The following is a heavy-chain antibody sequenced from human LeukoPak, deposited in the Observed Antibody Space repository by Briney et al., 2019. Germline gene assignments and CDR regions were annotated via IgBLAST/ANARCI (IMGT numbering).Heavy chain of an antibody. CDR2: IYYSGST. Sequence: SETLSLTCDVSGGSINDRDWWTWVRQPPGKGLEWIGSIYYSGSTYYNPSLKSRVTISVDTSKNQFSLKLSSVTAADTAVYYCARHPPYSGYDWGYWGQGTLVTVSS. CDR1: GGSINDRDW. D-gene: IGHD5-12*01. CDR3: ARHPPYSGYDWGY. J-gene: IGHJ4*02. V-gene: IGHV4-39*01.